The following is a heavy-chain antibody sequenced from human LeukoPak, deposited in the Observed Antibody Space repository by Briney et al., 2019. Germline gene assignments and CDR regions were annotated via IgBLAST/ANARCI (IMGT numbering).Heavy chain of an antibody. CDR2: FHYSGST. J-gene: IGHJ3*02. D-gene: IGHD3-16*01. CDR1: GGSISNYY. Sequence: KPSETLSLTCTVSGGSISNYYWSWLRRPPGKGLECIGYFHYSGSTNYNPSLKRRVTILVDPSKNQFSLKLTSVTAADTAVYYCARLGQPNAFDIWGRGTMVTVSS. CDR3: ARLGQPNAFDI. V-gene: IGHV4-59*08.